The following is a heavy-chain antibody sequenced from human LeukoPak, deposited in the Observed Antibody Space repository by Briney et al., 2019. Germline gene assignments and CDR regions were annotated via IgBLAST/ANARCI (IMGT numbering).Heavy chain of an antibody. D-gene: IGHD3-10*01. CDR3: ARRNAMVRGVNVVGY. Sequence: GGSLRLSCAASGFIFSRDSMNWVRQAPGKGLEWVAYINGGGSPIYYADSVRGRFTISRDNAKNSLYLQMNSLRAEDTAVYYCARRNAMVRGVNVVGYWGQGTLVTVSS. J-gene: IGHJ4*02. V-gene: IGHV3-48*01. CDR2: INGGGSPI. CDR1: GFIFSRDS.